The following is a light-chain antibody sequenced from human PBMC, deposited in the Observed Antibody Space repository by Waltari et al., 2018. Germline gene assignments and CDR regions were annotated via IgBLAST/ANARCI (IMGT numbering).Light chain of an antibody. CDR3: QSWDTGINV. CDR2: LDRDGSH. Sequence: QLVLTQPPSASASLGASVKLTCTLNSGHTRYAIARHQQQPAKGPRFLMKLDRDGSHTKGDGIPDRSSGSSSGAARYLILSSLQSEDAADYYCQSWDTGINVFGGGTKLTVL. J-gene: IGLJ2*01. CDR1: SGHTRYA. V-gene: IGLV4-69*01.